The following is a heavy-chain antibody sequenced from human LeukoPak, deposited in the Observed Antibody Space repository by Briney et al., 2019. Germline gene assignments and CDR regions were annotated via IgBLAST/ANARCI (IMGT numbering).Heavy chain of an antibody. CDR2: IYYSGST. Sequence: SETLSRTCTVSGGSISSGGYYWSWIRQHPGKGLEWIGYIYYSGSTYYNPSLKSRVTISVDTSKNQFSLKLSSVTAADTAVYYCARDCDSSGYICDYWGQGTLVTVSS. V-gene: IGHV4-31*03. D-gene: IGHD3-22*01. CDR3: ARDCDSSGYICDY. CDR1: GGSISSGGYY. J-gene: IGHJ4*02.